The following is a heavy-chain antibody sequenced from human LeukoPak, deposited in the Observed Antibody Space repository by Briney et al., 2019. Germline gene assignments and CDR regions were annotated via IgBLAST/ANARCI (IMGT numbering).Heavy chain of an antibody. CDR2: IYHSGST. V-gene: IGHV4-38-2*02. Sequence: PSETLSLTCTVSGYSISSGYYWGWIRQPPGKGLEWIGSIYHSGSTYYNPSLKSRVTISVDTSKNQFSLKLSSVTAADTAVYYCARRGAAAGDFDYWGQGTLVTVSS. J-gene: IGHJ4*02. CDR3: ARRGAAAGDFDY. CDR1: GYSISSGYY. D-gene: IGHD6-13*01.